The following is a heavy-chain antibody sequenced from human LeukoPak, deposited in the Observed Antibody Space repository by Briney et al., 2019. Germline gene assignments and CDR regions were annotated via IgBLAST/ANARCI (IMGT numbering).Heavy chain of an antibody. CDR1: GFTFSSYA. V-gene: IGHV3-23*01. CDR2: ISGSGAST. J-gene: IGHJ4*02. D-gene: IGHD2-2*01. Sequence: GGSLRLSCAASGFTFSSYAMHWVRQAPGKGLEWVSSISGSGASTYYADSVRGRFTISRDSSKNTLYLQMNSLRVEDTALYYCAKDTYTSAAVHYFDYWGQGTLVTVSS. CDR3: AKDTYTSAAVHYFDY.